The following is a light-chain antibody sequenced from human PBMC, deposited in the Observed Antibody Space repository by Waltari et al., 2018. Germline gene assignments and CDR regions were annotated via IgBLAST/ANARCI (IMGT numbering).Light chain of an antibody. Sequence: QSALTQPPSASGPPGQSVTIPCTGTNSDIDNFQYVSWYQQHPGKAPRLIIYDFTKRPSEVPNRFSGSKSGNMASLTVSYLQADDEADYFCCSFSGGNDLLFGGGTKLTVL. V-gene: IGLV2-8*01. CDR1: NSDIDNFQY. CDR2: DFT. J-gene: IGLJ2*01. CDR3: CSFSGGNDLL.